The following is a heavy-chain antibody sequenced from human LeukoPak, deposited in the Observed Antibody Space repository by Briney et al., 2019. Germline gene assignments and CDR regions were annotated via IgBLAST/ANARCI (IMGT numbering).Heavy chain of an antibody. Sequence: GRSLRLSCAASGFTFSSYGMHWVRQAPGKGLEWVAVISYDGSNKYYADSVKGRFTISRGNSKNTPYLQMNSLRAEDTAVYCCVGFDYYDSSGYYRGWFDPWGQGTLVTVSS. CDR1: GFTFSSYG. J-gene: IGHJ5*02. CDR3: VGFDYYDSSGYYRGWFDP. V-gene: IGHV3-30*03. D-gene: IGHD3-22*01. CDR2: ISYDGSNK.